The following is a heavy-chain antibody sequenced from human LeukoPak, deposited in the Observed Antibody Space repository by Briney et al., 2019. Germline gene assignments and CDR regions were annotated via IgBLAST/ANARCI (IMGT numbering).Heavy chain of an antibody. CDR1: GYKFTNYW. CDR3: ARQASIAAAGNDS. Sequence: GESLKISCKGSGYKFTNYWIGWVRQMPGKGLEWMGTIYPGDSDTRYSPSFQGQVTISVDKSISTAYLQWSSLKASDTAMYYRARQASIAAAGNDSWGQGTLVTVSS. J-gene: IGHJ4*02. V-gene: IGHV5-51*01. CDR2: IYPGDSDT. D-gene: IGHD6-13*01.